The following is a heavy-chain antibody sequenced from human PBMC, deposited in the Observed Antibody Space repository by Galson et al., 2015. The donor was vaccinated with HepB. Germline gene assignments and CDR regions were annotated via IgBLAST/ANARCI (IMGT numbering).Heavy chain of an antibody. D-gene: IGHD6-19*01. CDR1: GLSFSSYA. V-gene: IGHV3-23*01. CDR3: AKAPYPREVAGYFDY. CDR2: IGVSSGIT. J-gene: IGHJ4*02. Sequence: SLRLSCAASGLSFSSYAMNWVRQAPGRGLEYVSAIGVSSGITNYADSVKGRFTISRDNSKNTLYLQMNSLRAEDTAVYYCAKAPYPREVAGYFDYWGQGTLVTVSS.